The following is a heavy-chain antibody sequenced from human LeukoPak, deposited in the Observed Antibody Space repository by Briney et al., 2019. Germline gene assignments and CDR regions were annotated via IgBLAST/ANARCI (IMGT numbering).Heavy chain of an antibody. CDR2: IYYTGST. V-gene: IGHV4-39*01. D-gene: IGHD5-12*01. J-gene: IGHJ4*02. CDR1: NGSISSNTYY. Sequence: PSETLSLTCIVSNGSISSNTYYWGWIRQPPGQGLEWIGTIYYTGSTYNNPSLKSRVTISGDTSKNQFSLKLSSVTAADTAVYYCAKPEVDIVATPYYYFDYWGQRTLVTVSS. CDR3: AKPEVDIVATPYYYFDY.